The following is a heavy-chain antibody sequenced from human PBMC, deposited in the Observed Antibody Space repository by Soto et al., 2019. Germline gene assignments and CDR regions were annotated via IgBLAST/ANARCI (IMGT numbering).Heavy chain of an antibody. CDR2: ISYDGSNK. J-gene: IGHJ6*02. CDR3: ARETYYDFWSGPYYGMDV. CDR1: GFTFSSYA. Sequence: LRLSCAASGFTFSSYAMHWVRQAPGKGLEWVAVISYDGSNKYYADSVKGRFTISRDNSKNTLYLQMNSLRAEDTAVYYCARETYYDFWSGPYYGMDVWGQGTTVTVSS. D-gene: IGHD3-3*01. V-gene: IGHV3-30-3*01.